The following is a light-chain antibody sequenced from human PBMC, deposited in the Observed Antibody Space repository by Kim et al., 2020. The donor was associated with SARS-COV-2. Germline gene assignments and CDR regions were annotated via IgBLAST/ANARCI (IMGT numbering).Light chain of an antibody. J-gene: IGLJ1*01. CDR1: SGYSNYK. CDR2: VGAGGIVG. V-gene: IGLV9-49*01. Sequence: TCTLSSGYSNYKVEWYQQRPGKGPRFVMRVGAGGIVGSKGDGIPDRFSVLGSGLNRYLTIKNIQEEDESDYHCGADHGSGSNFVYVFGTGTKVTVL. CDR3: GADHGSGSNFVYV.